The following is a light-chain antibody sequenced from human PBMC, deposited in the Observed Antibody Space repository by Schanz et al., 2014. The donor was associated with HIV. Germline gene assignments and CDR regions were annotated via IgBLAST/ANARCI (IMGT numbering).Light chain of an antibody. CDR3: QSYDGSNAGV. CDR1: SGTIVSNY. J-gene: IGLJ3*02. CDR2: EDN. V-gene: IGLV6-57*04. Sequence: NFMLTQPHSVSESPGKTVTISCTRSSGTIVSNYVQWYQQRPGSAPTTVTYEDNKRPSGVPDRFSGSIDSSSNSASLTISGLKTEDEADYYCQSYDGSNAGVFGGGTKLTVL.